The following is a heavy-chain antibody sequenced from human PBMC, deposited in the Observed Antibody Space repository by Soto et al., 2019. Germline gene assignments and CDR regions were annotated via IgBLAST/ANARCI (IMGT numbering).Heavy chain of an antibody. CDR3: AKDTSDTVVVGTFDY. Sequence: QAGGSLRLSCAASGFTFTSYGMHWVRQAPGKGLEWVAVISYDGSNKYYADSVKGRFTISRDNSKNTLYLQMNSLRAEDTAVYYCAKDTSDTVVVGTFDYWGQGTLVTVSS. J-gene: IGHJ4*02. V-gene: IGHV3-30*18. CDR2: ISYDGSNK. CDR1: GFTFTSYG. D-gene: IGHD3-22*01.